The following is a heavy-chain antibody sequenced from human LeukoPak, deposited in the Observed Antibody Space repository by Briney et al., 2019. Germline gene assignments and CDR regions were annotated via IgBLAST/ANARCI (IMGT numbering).Heavy chain of an antibody. CDR3: AAWDFWRGSGIDY. CDR2: ISNSGTTV. CDR1: GFTFSDYH. Sequence: GGSLGLSCAASGFTFSDYHMSWIRQAPGKGLEWISYISNSGTTVYYSDSVTGRFTISRDNAKNSLYLQMNSLRAEDTAVYYCAAWDFWRGSGIDYWGQGTLVTVSS. V-gene: IGHV3-11*01. J-gene: IGHJ4*02. D-gene: IGHD3-3*01.